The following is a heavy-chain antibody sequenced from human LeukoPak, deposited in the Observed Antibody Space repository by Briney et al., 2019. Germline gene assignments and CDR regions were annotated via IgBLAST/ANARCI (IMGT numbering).Heavy chain of an antibody. J-gene: IGHJ4*02. D-gene: IGHD3-22*01. CDR1: GYTFTIYY. V-gene: IGHV1-46*01. CDR3: ARSLGYYYDSSGYPDY. Sequence: ASVRVSYKASGYTFTIYYMHWVRQAPGQGLEWIEIINHSGGSTSYAQKFQGRVTMTRDTSTNTVYMELSSLRSEDTAVYYCARSLGYYYDSSGYPDYWGQGTLVTVSS. CDR2: INHSGGST.